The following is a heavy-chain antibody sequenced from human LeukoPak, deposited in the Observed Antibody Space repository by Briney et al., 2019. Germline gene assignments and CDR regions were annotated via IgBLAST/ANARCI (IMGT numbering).Heavy chain of an antibody. J-gene: IGHJ6*03. V-gene: IGHV3-43D*04. CDR2: ISWRGGST. D-gene: IGHD1-14*01. Sequence: GGSLRLSCTVSGFSFQDYVMHWFRQAPGKGLEWVCLISWRGGSTFYADSVKGRFTISRDNTKSSLYLHMSSLRTEDTALYYCVKERSPQSWPPPHYMDVWGKGTTVTVS. CDR3: VKERSPQSWPPPHYMDV. CDR1: GFSFQDYV.